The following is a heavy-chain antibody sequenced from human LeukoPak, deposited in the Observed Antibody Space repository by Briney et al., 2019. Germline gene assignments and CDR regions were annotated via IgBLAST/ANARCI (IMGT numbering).Heavy chain of an antibody. J-gene: IGHJ3*02. Sequence: PSETLSLTCTVSGGSISSYCWSWIRQPAEKGLEWIGRIYTSGSTNYNPSLKSRVTMSVDTSKNQFSLKLSSVTAADTAVYYCARNPATGYSSSRGAFDIWGQGTMVTVSS. CDR2: IYTSGST. V-gene: IGHV4-4*07. CDR3: ARNPATGYSSSRGAFDI. D-gene: IGHD6-13*01. CDR1: GGSISSYC.